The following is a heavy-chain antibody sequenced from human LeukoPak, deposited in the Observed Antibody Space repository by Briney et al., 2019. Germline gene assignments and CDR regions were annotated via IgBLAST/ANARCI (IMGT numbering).Heavy chain of an antibody. J-gene: IGHJ4*02. CDR2: IRSKAYGGTT. Sequence: GGSLRLSCTASGFTFGDYAMSWVRQAPGKGLEWVGFIRSKAYGGTTEYAASVKGRFTISRDDSKSIAYLQMKSLKTEDTAVYYCTRAPAALFDYWGQGTLVTVSS. D-gene: IGHD2-2*01. V-gene: IGHV3-49*04. CDR3: TRAPAALFDY. CDR1: GFTFGDYA.